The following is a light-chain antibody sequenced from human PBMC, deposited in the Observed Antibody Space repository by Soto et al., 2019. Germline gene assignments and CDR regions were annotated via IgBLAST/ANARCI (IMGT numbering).Light chain of an antibody. CDR3: QHYAHNSPIT. J-gene: IGKJ5*01. Sequence: EIVLTQSPGTLSLSPGERATLSCRASQSVSSRLAWYQQRPGQAPRLLISGASSRATGIPDRFSGSGSGTDFTLTISRLEPADFALYYCQHYAHNSPITFGQGTRLEIK. CDR2: GAS. V-gene: IGKV3-20*01. CDR1: QSVSSR.